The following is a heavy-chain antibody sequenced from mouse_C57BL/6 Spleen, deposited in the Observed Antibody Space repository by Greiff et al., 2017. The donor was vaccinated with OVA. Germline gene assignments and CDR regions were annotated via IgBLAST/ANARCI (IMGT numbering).Heavy chain of an antibody. Sequence: EVQLVESGGGLVKPGGSLKLSCAASGFTFSSYAMSWVRQTPEKRLEWVATISDGGSYTYYPDNVKGRFTISRDNAKNNLYLQMSHLKSEDTAMYYCARVGQLRLQRYYFDYWGQGTTLTVSS. D-gene: IGHD3-2*02. CDR3: ARVGQLRLQRYYFDY. J-gene: IGHJ2*01. CDR2: ISDGGSYT. CDR1: GFTFSSYA. V-gene: IGHV5-4*01.